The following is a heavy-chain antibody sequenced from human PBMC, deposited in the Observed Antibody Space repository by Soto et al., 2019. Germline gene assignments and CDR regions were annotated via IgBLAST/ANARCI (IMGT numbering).Heavy chain of an antibody. CDR3: GKGGGGDHGY. V-gene: IGHV3-23*01. Sequence: EVQLLESGGGLAQPGGSLRLSCAASGFTFSSSDMSWVRQAPGKGLEWVSSITRNGEPTEYADSVKGRFTISRDNSKNPIHLQMNNLRAGDPAVYFWGKGGGGDHGYWGQGTLVAVSS. J-gene: IGHJ4*02. CDR2: ITRNGEPT. D-gene: IGHD2-21*02. CDR1: GFTFSSSD.